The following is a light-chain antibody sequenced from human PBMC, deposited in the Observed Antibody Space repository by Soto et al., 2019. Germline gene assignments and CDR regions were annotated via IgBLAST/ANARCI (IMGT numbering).Light chain of an antibody. CDR3: QQYGSLSWT. V-gene: IGKV3-20*01. Sequence: EIVLTQSPGTLSLSPGERATLSCRASQSVSSNYLAWYRQKPGQAPRLLIYGASTRATGVPDRFSGSGSGTDFTLTISRLEPEDFAVYHCQQYGSLSWTFGQGTKVDIK. J-gene: IGKJ1*01. CDR2: GAS. CDR1: QSVSSNY.